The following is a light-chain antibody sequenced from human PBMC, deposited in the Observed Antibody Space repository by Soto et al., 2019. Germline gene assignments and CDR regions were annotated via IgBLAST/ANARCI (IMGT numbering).Light chain of an antibody. CDR1: SSNIGAGYY. CDR2: GNS. Sequence: QSVLTQPPSASGAPGQRVTISCTGSSSNIGAGYYVHWYQQLPGTAPKLLIYGNSNRPSGVPDRFSGSKSGTSASLAITGLQAEDEADDYCQSYDSSLSVFVVFGGGTKLTVL. V-gene: IGLV1-40*01. J-gene: IGLJ2*01. CDR3: QSYDSSLSVFVV.